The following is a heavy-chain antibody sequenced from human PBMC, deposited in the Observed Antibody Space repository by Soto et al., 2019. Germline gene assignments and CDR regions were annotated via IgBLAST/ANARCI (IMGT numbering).Heavy chain of an antibody. CDR1: RFPVSDYY. CDR3: ARARRPAADYYYIDG. D-gene: IGHD2-2*01. V-gene: IGHV3-11*01. Sequence: PGGSPRLSCAASRFPVSDYYMSWVRQAPGKGLQWVSSISRSGDTIHYSDSVKGRFTISRDNAKNSLYLQMNSLRAEDTAVYFCARARRPAADYYYIDGWGKGTTVTFSS. CDR2: ISRSGDTI. J-gene: IGHJ6*03.